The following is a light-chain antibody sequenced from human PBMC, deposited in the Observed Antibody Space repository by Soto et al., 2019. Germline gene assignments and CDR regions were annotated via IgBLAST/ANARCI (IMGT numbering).Light chain of an antibody. CDR1: SSDVGGYNY. J-gene: IGLJ1*01. CDR2: DVS. Sequence: QSALTQPRSVSGSPGQSVTISCTGTSSDVGGYNYVSWYQQHPGKAPKLMIYDVSKRPSGVPDRFSGSKSGNTASLTISGLQAEDEADYYCCSYAASYRIFG. V-gene: IGLV2-11*01. CDR3: CSYAASYRI.